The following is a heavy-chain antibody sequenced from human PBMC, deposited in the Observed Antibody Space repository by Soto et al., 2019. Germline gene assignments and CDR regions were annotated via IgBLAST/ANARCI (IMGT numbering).Heavy chain of an antibody. D-gene: IGHD3-22*01. CDR1: GDSINSHDHY. Sequence: SETLSLTCTVSGDSINSHDHYWSWIRQLPGKGLEWIGHIYRSGSASYNPSLQSRLTISIDTSKNQVSLRLSSVTAADTAVHYGARAYDSSIAFDQWGQGILVTVPS. CDR3: ARAYDSSIAFDQ. CDR2: IYRSGSA. J-gene: IGHJ4*02. V-gene: IGHV4-31*03.